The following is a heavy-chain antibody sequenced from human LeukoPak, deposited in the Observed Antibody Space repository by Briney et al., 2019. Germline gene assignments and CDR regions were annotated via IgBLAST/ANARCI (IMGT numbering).Heavy chain of an antibody. V-gene: IGHV4-59*01. D-gene: IGHD3-10*01. J-gene: IGHJ4*02. CDR3: ARYGSGSYRQFDY. Sequence: PSETLSLTCTVSGGSISSYYWSWIRRPPGKGLEWIGYIYYTGSTNYNPSLKSRVTISVDTSKNQVSLKLTSVTAADTAVYYCARYGSGSYRQFDYWGQGTLVTVSS. CDR2: IYYTGST. CDR1: GGSISSYY.